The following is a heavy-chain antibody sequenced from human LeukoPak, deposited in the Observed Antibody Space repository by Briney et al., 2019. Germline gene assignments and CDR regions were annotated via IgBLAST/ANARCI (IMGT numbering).Heavy chain of an antibody. J-gene: IGHJ4*02. CDR2: INSDGSWT. Sequence: PGGSLRLSCAASGSYWMHWVRQAPGKGLVWVSHINSDGSWTSYAGSVKGRFTISKDNAKNTVYLQMNNLRAEDTAVYYCVSFYETYWGRGTLVTVSS. D-gene: IGHD2/OR15-2a*01. V-gene: IGHV3-74*01. CDR3: VSFYETY. CDR1: GSYW.